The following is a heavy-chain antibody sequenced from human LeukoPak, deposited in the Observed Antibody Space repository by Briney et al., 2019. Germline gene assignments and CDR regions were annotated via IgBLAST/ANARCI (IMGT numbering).Heavy chain of an antibody. CDR1: GGSFSGYY. Sequence: KTSETLSLTCAVYGGSFSGYYWSWIRQPPGKGLEWIGEINHSGSTNYNPSLKSRVTISVDTSKNQFSLKLSSVTAADTAVYYCASLWGSSSWQPIDYWGQGTLVTVSS. J-gene: IGHJ4*02. CDR2: INHSGST. V-gene: IGHV4-34*01. D-gene: IGHD6-13*01. CDR3: ASLWGSSSWQPIDY.